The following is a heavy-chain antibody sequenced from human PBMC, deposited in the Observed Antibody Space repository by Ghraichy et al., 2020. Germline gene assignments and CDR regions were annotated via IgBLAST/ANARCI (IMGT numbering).Heavy chain of an antibody. Sequence: GGSLRLSCAASGFTFSSYAMSWVRQAPGKGLEWVSAISGSGGSTYYADSVKGRFTISRDNSKNTLYLQMNSLRAEDTAVYYCAKVAWGADSSSRAPFNCWGQGTLVTVSS. V-gene: IGHV3-23*01. D-gene: IGHD6-6*01. J-gene: IGHJ4*02. CDR3: AKVAWGADSSSRAPFNC. CDR1: GFTFSSYA. CDR2: ISGSGGST.